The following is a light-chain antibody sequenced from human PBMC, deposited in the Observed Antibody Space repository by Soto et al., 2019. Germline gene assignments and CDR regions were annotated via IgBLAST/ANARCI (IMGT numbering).Light chain of an antibody. V-gene: IGLV6-57*04. CDR1: SGSIASNS. Sequence: LTQPHSVSESPGKTVTISCTRSSGSIASNSVQWYQQRPGSAPTTVIYEDNQRPSGVPDRFSGSTDGSSNSASLTISGLQTEDEADYYCQSYDTSTVVFGGGTKVTVL. CDR2: EDN. CDR3: QSYDTSTVV. J-gene: IGLJ2*01.